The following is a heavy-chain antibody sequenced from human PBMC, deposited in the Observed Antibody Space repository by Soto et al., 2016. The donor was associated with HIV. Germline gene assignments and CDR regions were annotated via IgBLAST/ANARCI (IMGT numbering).Heavy chain of an antibody. CDR3: AKDRGTMVRGVTLYYYYYGMDV. J-gene: IGHJ6*02. Sequence: EVQLLESGGGLVQPEGSLRLSCAASKFTFSSYAMSWVRQAPGKGLEWVSAISGSGGSTYYADSVKGRFTISRDNSKNTLYLQMNSLRAEDTAVYYCAKDRGTMVRGVTLYYYYYGMDVWGQGTTVTVSS. CDR1: KFTFSSYA. CDR2: ISGSGGST. V-gene: IGHV3-23*01. D-gene: IGHD3-10*01.